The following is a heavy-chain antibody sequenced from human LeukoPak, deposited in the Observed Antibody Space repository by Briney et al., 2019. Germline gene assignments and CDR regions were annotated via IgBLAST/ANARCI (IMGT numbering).Heavy chain of an antibody. CDR3: ARDLIYIVATIPHDAFDI. D-gene: IGHD5-12*01. CDR2: INPSGGST. Sequence: GASVKVSCKASGYTFTSYYMHWVRQAPGQGLEWMGIINPSGGSTSYAQKFQGRVTMTTDTSTSTAYMELRSLRSDDTAVYYCARDLIYIVATIPHDAFDIWGQGTMVTVSS. CDR1: GYTFTSYY. V-gene: IGHV1-46*01. J-gene: IGHJ3*02.